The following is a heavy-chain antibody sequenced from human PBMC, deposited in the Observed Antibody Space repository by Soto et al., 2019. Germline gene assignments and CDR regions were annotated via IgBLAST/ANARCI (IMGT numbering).Heavy chain of an antibody. V-gene: IGHV3-74*01. CDR1: GFTFNSYW. D-gene: IGHD5-12*01. J-gene: IGHJ3*02. CDR3: TRDERWLQRHGPFDM. Sequence: EVQLVESGGGLVQPGGSLRLSCAASGFTFNSYWMHWVRQAPGKGLVWVSRINGDGSSADYADSVKGRFTVSRDNAKNKQYLQMNSLRAEDTAVYFCTRDERWLQRHGPFDMWGQGTVVTVSS. CDR2: INGDGSSA.